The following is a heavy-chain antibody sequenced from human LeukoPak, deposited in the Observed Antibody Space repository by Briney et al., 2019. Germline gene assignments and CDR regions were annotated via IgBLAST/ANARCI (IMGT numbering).Heavy chain of an antibody. CDR2: ITGGGGTT. D-gene: IGHD1-26*01. Sequence: GASLRLSCAASGFTFSSCAMSWVRQAPGKGLEWVSTITGGGGTTYYADSVKGRFTISRDTSKNTLFLQMNSLRAEDTAVYYCAKMREYSGNSYPNFDCWGQATLVTVSS. CDR1: GFTFSSCA. V-gene: IGHV3-23*01. J-gene: IGHJ4*02. CDR3: AKMREYSGNSYPNFDC.